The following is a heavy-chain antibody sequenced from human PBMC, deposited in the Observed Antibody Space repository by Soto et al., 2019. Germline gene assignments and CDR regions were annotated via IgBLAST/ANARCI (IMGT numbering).Heavy chain of an antibody. CDR1: GFTFSNAW. CDR2: IKSKTDGGTT. CDR3: TTTLLWFRELLPGVDY. D-gene: IGHD3-10*01. Sequence: GGSLRLSCAASGFTFSNAWMSWVRQAPGKGLEWVGRIKSKTDGGTTDYAAPVKGRFTISRDDSKNTLYLQMNSLKTEDTAVYYCTTTLLWFRELLPGVDYWGQGTLVTVSS. J-gene: IGHJ4*02. V-gene: IGHV3-15*01.